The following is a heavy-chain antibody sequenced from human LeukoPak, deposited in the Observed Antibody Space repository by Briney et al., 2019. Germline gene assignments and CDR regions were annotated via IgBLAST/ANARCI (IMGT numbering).Heavy chain of an antibody. V-gene: IGHV4-59*01. CDR1: GGSISSYY. Sequence: SETLSLTCTVSGGSISSYYWSWIRQPPGKGLEWIGYIYYSGSTNYNPSLKSRVTISVDTSKNQFSLKLSSVTAADTAVYYCARVLRGYSYGYDYWGQGTLVTVSS. CDR3: ARVLRGYSYGYDY. CDR2: IYYSGST. J-gene: IGHJ4*02. D-gene: IGHD5-18*01.